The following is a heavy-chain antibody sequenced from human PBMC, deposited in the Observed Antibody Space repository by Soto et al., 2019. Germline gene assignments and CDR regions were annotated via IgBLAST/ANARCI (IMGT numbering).Heavy chain of an antibody. J-gene: IGHJ4*02. Sequence: SETLSLTCTVSGGSISSGGYYWSWIRQHPGKGLEWIGYIYYSGSTYYNPSLKSRVTISVDTSKNQFSLKLSSVTAADTAVYYCARGECTSGVCYELDYWGRGTLVTVSS. CDR2: IYYSGST. CDR1: GGSISSGGYY. CDR3: ARGECTSGVCYELDY. D-gene: IGHD2-8*01. V-gene: IGHV4-31*03.